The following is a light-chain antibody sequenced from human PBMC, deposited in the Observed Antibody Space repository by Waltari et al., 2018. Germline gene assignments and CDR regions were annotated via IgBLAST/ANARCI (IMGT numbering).Light chain of an antibody. CDR2: AVS. CDR1: QSILTY. V-gene: IGKV1-39*01. J-gene: IGKJ4*01. CDR3: QQTYSVPLT. Sequence: DIQMTQSPSSLSASVGDSVTITCRPSQSILTYLNWYQQKPGKAPKVLSSAVSTLQRGVPSRFSGSGSGTDFTLTISSLQPEDFATYYCQQTYSVPLTFGGGTKVEVK.